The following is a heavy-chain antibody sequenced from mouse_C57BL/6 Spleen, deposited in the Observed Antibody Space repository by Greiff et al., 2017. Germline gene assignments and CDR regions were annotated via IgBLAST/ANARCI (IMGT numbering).Heavy chain of an antibody. Sequence: VQLQQSGPELVKPGASVKISCKASGYTFTDYYMNWVKQSHGKSLEWIGDINPNNGGTSYNQKFKGKATLTVDKSSSTAYMELRSLTSEDSAVYYCAEGGSSWFAYWGQGTLVTVSA. J-gene: IGHJ3*01. V-gene: IGHV1-26*01. CDR2: INPNNGGT. CDR3: AEGGSSWFAY. CDR1: GYTFTDYY.